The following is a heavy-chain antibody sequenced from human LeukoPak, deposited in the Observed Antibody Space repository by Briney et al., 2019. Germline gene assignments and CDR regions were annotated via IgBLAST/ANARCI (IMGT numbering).Heavy chain of an antibody. D-gene: IGHD6-6*01. CDR1: GGSFSGYY. CDR2: INHSGST. CDR3: ARTFIAARPHYFDY. Sequence: PSETLSLTCAVYGGSFSGYYWSRIRQPPGKGLEWIGEINHSGSTNYNPSLKSRVTISVDTSKNQFSLKLSSVTAADTAVYYCARTFIAARPHYFDYWGQGTLVTVSS. V-gene: IGHV4-34*01. J-gene: IGHJ4*02.